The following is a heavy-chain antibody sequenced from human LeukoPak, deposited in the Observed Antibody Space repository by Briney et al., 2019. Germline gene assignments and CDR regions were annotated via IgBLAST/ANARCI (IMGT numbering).Heavy chain of an antibody. J-gene: IGHJ4*02. D-gene: IGHD1-26*01. V-gene: IGHV3-48*02. CDR3: ARDGELPADY. CDR2: ISNSGGTI. Sequence: GGSLRLTCAASGFTFSDFSMNWVRQAPGKGLEWLSYISNSGGTIWYADSVQGRFTSSRDNAKNSLYLQMNSLRDEDTAVYYCARDGELPADYWGQGTLVTVSS. CDR1: GFTFSDFS.